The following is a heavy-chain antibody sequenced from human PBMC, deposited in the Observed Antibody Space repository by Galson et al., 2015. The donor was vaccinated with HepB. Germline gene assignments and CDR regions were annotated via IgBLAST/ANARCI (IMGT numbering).Heavy chain of an antibody. Sequence: SCKASGFTFSSYAMHWVRQAPGKGLEWVSVISYDGNYEYYADSVKGRFTISRDNSKKMLYLQMNSLRPEDTAVYYCARDQVGARPYDASDIWGQGTVVTVSS. CDR1: GFTFSSYA. CDR3: ARDQVGARPYDASDI. J-gene: IGHJ3*02. V-gene: IGHV3-30*04. CDR2: ISYDGNYE. D-gene: IGHD1-26*01.